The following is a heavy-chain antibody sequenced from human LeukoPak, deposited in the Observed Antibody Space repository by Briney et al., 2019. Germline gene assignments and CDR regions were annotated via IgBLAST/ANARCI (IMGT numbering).Heavy chain of an antibody. J-gene: IGHJ6*03. CDR1: GFTFSNAW. Sequence: GGSLRLSWAASGFTFSNAWMSWVRQAPGKGLEWVGRIKSKTDGGTTDYAAPVKGRFTISRDDSKNTLYLQMNSLKTEDTAVYYCLPARYYYYYMDVWGKGTTVTVSS. CDR2: IKSKTDGGTT. V-gene: IGHV3-15*01. CDR3: LPARYYYYYMDV.